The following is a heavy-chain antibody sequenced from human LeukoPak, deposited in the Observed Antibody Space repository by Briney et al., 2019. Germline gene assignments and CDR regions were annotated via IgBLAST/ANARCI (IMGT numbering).Heavy chain of an antibody. Sequence: GGSLRLSCSASGFSFSNYFMHWVRQAPGEGLVWVSRISGDGTTTIYADSVKSRFTISRDNAKNTLYLQMNSLRAEDTAVYYCARRVDATRWFDPWGQGALVTVSS. CDR2: ISGDGTTT. CDR3: ARRVDATRWFDP. V-gene: IGHV3-74*01. CDR1: GFSFSNYF. D-gene: IGHD2-15*01. J-gene: IGHJ5*02.